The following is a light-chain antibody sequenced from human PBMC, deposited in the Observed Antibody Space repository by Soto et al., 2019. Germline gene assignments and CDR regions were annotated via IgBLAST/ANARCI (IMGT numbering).Light chain of an antibody. J-gene: IGKJ1*01. V-gene: IGKV1-5*03. CDR2: KAT. CDR3: QQYNNYFT. Sequence: IQLTPSPSTLSASVGYRVTITCLASQSVQTWLAWFQQKPGKAPKLLIYKATTLETGVPSRFSGSGSETEFTLTISDLQPDDLGTYYCQQYNNYFTFGQGTKVDIK. CDR1: QSVQTW.